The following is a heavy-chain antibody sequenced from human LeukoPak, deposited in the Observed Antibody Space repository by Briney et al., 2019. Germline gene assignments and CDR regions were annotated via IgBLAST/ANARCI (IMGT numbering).Heavy chain of an antibody. CDR2: MSPNSGDT. CDR3: ARGLVPTRMINNWFDP. J-gene: IGHJ5*02. V-gene: IGHV1-8*01. CDR1: GYTFTSYD. Sequence: GASVKVSCKASGYTFTSYDFNWVRQATGQRPEWMGWMSPNSGDTGYAQKFQDRVTMTRNTSTSTAYMELSSLRSEDTAVYYCARGLVPTRMINNWFDPWGQGTLVTVSS. D-gene: IGHD3-16*01.